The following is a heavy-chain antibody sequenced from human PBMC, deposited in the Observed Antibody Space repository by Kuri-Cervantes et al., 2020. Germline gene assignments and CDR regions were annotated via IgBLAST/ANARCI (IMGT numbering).Heavy chain of an antibody. J-gene: IGHJ4*02. CDR3: ARLGGDIVLMVYGGRKGYFDY. Sequence: KVSCKGSGCSFTSYWIGWVRQMPGKGLEWMGIIYPGDTDTRYSPSFQGQVTISADKSTSTAYLQWSSLKASDTAMYYCARLGGDIVLMVYGGRKGYFDYWGQGTLVTVSS. D-gene: IGHD2-8*01. CDR1: GCSFTSYW. CDR2: IYPGDTDT. V-gene: IGHV5-51*01.